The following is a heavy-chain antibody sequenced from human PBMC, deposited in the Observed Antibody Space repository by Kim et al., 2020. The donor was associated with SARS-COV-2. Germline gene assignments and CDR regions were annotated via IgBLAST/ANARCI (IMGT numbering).Heavy chain of an antibody. CDR3: AREVVLAAAPYDY. CDR2: INAGNGNT. V-gene: IGHV1-3*01. CDR1: GYTFTSYA. J-gene: IGHJ4*02. Sequence: ASVKVSCKASGYTFTSYAMHWVRQAPGQRLEWMGWINAGNGNTKYSQKFQGRVTITRDTSASTAYMELSSLRSEDTAVYYCAREVVLAAAPYDYWGLGTLVTVSS. D-gene: IGHD6-13*01.